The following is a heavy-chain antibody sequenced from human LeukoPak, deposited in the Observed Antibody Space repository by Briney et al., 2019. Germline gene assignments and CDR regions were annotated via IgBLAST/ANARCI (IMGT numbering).Heavy chain of an antibody. J-gene: IGHJ3*02. CDR2: IYTSGST. Sequence: SQTLSLTCIVSGGSTSTGDYYCSWIRQPAGKGLEWIGRIYTSGSTNYNPSLKSRVTMSVDTSKNQFSLKLSSVTAADTAVYYCARESNWNDPFDIWGQGTMVTVSS. D-gene: IGHD1-1*01. CDR1: GGSTSTGDYY. CDR3: ARESNWNDPFDI. V-gene: IGHV4-61*02.